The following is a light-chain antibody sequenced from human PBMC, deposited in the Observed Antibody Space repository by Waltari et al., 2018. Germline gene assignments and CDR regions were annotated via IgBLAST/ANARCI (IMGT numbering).Light chain of an antibody. V-gene: IGKV1-27*01. Sequence: DIQMTQSPSSLSASVGDRVTITCQASQDITNNLAWYQQKPGKVSKLLIYKASTLHSGVPSRFSGSGSGTDFTLTISSLQPEEFATYFCQHGYGAPPTFGGGTTLEIK. CDR1: QDITNN. CDR2: KAS. CDR3: QHGYGAPPT. J-gene: IGKJ4*01.